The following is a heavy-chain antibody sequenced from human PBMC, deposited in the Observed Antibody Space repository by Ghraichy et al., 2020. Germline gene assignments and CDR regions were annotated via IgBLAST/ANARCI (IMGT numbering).Heavy chain of an antibody. CDR2: INHSGST. D-gene: IGHD6-19*01. J-gene: IGHJ4*02. CDR3: ARGLWEFVMAGRNFDY. V-gene: IGHV4-34*01. Sequence: SETLSLTCAVYGGSFSGYYWSWIRQPPGKGLEWIGEINHSGSTNYNPSLKSRVTISVDTSKNQFSLKLSSVTAADTAVYYCARGLWEFVMAGRNFDYWGQGTLVTVSS. CDR1: GGSFSGYY.